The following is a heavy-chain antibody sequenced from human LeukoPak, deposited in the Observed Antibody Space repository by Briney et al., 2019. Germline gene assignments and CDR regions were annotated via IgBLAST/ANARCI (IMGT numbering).Heavy chain of an antibody. CDR2: MNPNSGDT. CDR3: TRVMRGAAAADDAFDI. D-gene: IGHD6-13*01. Sequence: ASVKVSCKASGYTFTSCDINWVRQATGQGLEWMGWMNPNSGDTGYAQNFQGRVTITRDTSISTAYMELSSLRSEDTAVYYCTRVMRGAAAADDAFDIWGQGTMVTVSS. J-gene: IGHJ3*02. V-gene: IGHV1-8*01. CDR1: GYTFTSCD.